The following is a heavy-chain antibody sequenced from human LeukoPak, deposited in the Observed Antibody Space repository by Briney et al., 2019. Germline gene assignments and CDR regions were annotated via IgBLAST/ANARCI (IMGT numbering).Heavy chain of an antibody. CDR3: ATDLPTTITRSSTHAFDI. D-gene: IGHD2-2*01. V-gene: IGHV1-69*06. CDR2: GIPIFGTA. Sequence: ASVKVSCKASGGTFSSYAISGVRPAPGQELEWMGGGIPIFGTANHAQKFQGRVTSTADKSTSTAHMELSSLRSEDTAVYYCATDLPTTITRSSTHAFDIWGQGTMVTVSS. J-gene: IGHJ3*02. CDR1: GGTFSSYA.